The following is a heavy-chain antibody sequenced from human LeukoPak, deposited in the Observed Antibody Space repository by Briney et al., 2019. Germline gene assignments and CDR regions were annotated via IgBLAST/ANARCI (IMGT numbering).Heavy chain of an antibody. V-gene: IGHV3-66*01. J-gene: IGHJ4*02. CDR2: IFNGGST. CDR1: GFTVSSNF. CDR3: ALVLVTDY. Sequence: PGGSLRLSCAASGFTVSSNFMSWVRQAPGKELEWVSIIFNGGSTYYADSVKGRFTISRHNSKNTLYLQMNSLRFEDTAVYYCALVLVTDYWGQGTLVT. D-gene: IGHD3-9*01.